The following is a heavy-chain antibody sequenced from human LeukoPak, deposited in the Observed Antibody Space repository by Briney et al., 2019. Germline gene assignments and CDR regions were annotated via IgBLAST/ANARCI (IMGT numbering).Heavy chain of an antibody. V-gene: IGHV4-59*01. J-gene: IGHJ4*02. CDR1: GGSISSYY. CDR3: AREGVDTAMGSFDY. Sequence: SETLSLTCTVSGGSISSYYWSWIRQPPGKGLEWIGYIYYSGSTNYNPSLKSRVTISVDTSKNQFSLKLSSVTAADTAVYYCAREGVDTAMGSFDYWGQGTLATVSS. D-gene: IGHD5-18*01. CDR2: IYYSGST.